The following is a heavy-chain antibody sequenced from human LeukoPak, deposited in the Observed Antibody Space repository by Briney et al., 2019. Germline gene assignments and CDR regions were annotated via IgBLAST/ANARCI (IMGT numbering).Heavy chain of an antibody. D-gene: IGHD2-21*01. CDR3: ARGVGGADY. Sequence: GGSLRLSCAGSGFTYSWYWMTWVRQAPGKGLGWVANIKQDGSEKYYVDSVKGRFTISRDNARNSVYLQMNSLRAEDTAVYYCARGVGGADYWGQGTLVTVSS. CDR1: GFTYSWYW. V-gene: IGHV3-7*01. CDR2: IKQDGSEK. J-gene: IGHJ4*02.